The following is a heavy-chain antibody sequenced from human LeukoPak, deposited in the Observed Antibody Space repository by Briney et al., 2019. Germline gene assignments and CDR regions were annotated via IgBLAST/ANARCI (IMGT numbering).Heavy chain of an antibody. D-gene: IGHD1-14*01. Sequence: PGGSLRLSCAASGFTFSGYWMHWVRQAPGKGLVWVSRINSDGSSLHYADSVKGRFTISRDNAKNTLYLQMSSLGAEDTAVYYCARDPRNMGLDPWGQGTLVTVSS. J-gene: IGHJ5*02. CDR2: INSDGSSL. CDR1: GFTFSGYW. CDR3: ARDPRNMGLDP. V-gene: IGHV3-74*01.